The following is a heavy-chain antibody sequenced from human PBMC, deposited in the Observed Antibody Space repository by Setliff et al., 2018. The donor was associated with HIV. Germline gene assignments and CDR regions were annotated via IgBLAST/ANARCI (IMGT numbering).Heavy chain of an antibody. CDR3: ARAAGAADL. CDR2: INTHNGNT. Sequence: GASVKVSCKASGYIFTTFGFSWVRQAPGQGLEWMGWINTHNGNTHYAQRFQGRVTMTRDTSTTTAYMELRSLRSDDAAVYYCARAAGAADLWGQGTKDTVSS. D-gene: IGHD6-13*01. V-gene: IGHV1-18*01. CDR1: GYIFTTFG. J-gene: IGHJ5*02.